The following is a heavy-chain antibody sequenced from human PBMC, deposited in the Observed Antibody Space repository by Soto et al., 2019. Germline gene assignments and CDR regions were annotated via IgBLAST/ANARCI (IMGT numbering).Heavy chain of an antibody. CDR1: GFSFSDYY. CDR3: ARSGGFCGAGGCYLGAFEI. D-gene: IGHD2-15*01. V-gene: IGHV3-11*05. CDR2: ISGTSSHI. Sequence: QVQLVQSGGGLVKPGGTLRVSCGGSGFSFSDYYMSWIRQGPGKGLEWVSFISGTSSHIKYAESLRGRFTISRDNAKNAVYLQLNSPRPEDTAVYYCARSGGFCGAGGCYLGAFEIWGQGTVVTVSS. J-gene: IGHJ3*02.